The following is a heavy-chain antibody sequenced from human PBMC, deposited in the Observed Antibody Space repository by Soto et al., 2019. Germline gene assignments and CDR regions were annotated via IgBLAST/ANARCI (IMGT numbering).Heavy chain of an antibody. V-gene: IGHV1-8*01. CDR3: ARSEGWGLNWFAS. D-gene: IGHD6-19*01. J-gene: IGHJ5*01. CDR2: VNPNRGNT. Sequence: QVQLVQSGAEVKKPGASVKVSCKASGYRFSNYDMNWVRQAPGQGLEWMGWVNPNRGNTGYAQKFRGRLTPATNTPITTAYMELSSLTSEDTAVYYCARSEGWGLNWFASWGRGPLVTV. CDR1: GYRFSNYD.